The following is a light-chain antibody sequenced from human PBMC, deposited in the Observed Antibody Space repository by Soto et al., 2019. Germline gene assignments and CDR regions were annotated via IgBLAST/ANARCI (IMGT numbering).Light chain of an antibody. CDR3: QHFGSTPGT. CDR2: GAS. V-gene: IGKV3-20*01. Sequence: EIVLTQSPGTLSVSPGESATLSCRASQSLSSRYLAWYQQKPGQAPRLLIYGASNTATGIPDRFSGSGSGTDFTLPISRLEPEDFAVYYCQHFGSTPGTFGPGTKVDFK. J-gene: IGKJ3*01. CDR1: QSLSSRY.